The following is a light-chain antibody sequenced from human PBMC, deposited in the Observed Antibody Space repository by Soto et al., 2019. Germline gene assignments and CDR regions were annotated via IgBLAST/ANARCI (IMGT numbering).Light chain of an antibody. V-gene: IGLV1-40*01. CDR3: QSYDSSLRSVL. CDR2: GND. Sequence: QAVVKQPPSVSGAPGQRITISCTGSSSNIGADYHVQWYQQLPGTAPKLLIYGNDNRPSGVPDRFSGSKSDTSASLAITGLQADDEADYYCQSYDSSLRSVLFGGGTKLTVL. CDR1: SSNIGADYH. J-gene: IGLJ2*01.